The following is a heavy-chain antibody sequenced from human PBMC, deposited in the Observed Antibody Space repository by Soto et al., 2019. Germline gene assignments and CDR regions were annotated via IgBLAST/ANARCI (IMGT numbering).Heavy chain of an antibody. CDR2: INPNSGGT. CDR1: GYTFTGYY. V-gene: IGHV1-2*04. J-gene: IGHJ6*02. D-gene: IGHD3-10*01. Sequence: AAVKVSCKASGYTFTGYYMHWVRQAPGQGLEWMGWINPNSGGTNYAQKFQGWVTMTRDTSISTAYMELSRLRSDDTAVYYCARARLGAPTSSRNFYYGSGSLLNGMDVWGQGTTVTVSS. CDR3: ARARLGAPTSSRNFYYGSGSLLNGMDV.